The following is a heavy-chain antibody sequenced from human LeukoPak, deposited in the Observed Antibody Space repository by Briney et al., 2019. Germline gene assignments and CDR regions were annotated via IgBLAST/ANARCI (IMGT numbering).Heavy chain of an antibody. D-gene: IGHD2-2*01. CDR3: ARHCSSTSCYAPYYYYGMDV. V-gene: IGHV4-39*01. CDR2: IHYSGST. Sequence: SETLSLTCTVSGGSISSSSYYWGWIRQPPGKGLEWIGSIHYSGSTYYNPSLKSRVTISVDTSKNQFSLKLSSVTAADTAVYYCARHCSSTSCYAPYYYYGMDVWGQGTTVTVSS. CDR1: GGSISSSSYY. J-gene: IGHJ6*02.